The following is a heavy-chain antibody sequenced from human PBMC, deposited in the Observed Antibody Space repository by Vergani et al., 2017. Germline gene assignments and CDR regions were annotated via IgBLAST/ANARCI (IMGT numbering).Heavy chain of an antibody. D-gene: IGHD3-22*01. Sequence: QVQLVESGGGVVQPGKSLRLSCATSGRPFSSHGMHWVRQAPGKGLEWVAVISFDGTQTYYADSVKGRFTISRDNSKNTLSLQMNSLRVEDTAVYYCAKEGCFSDSSGNFYEGYYFDHWGQGTLVAVSS. J-gene: IGHJ4*02. CDR1: GRPFSSHG. CDR2: ISFDGTQT. V-gene: IGHV3-30*18. CDR3: AKEGCFSDSSGNFYEGYYFDH.